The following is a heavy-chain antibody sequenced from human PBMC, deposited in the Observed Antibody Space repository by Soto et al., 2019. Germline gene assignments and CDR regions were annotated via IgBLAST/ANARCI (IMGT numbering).Heavy chain of an antibody. Sequence: QVQLLESGGGVVQPGRSLRLSCAASGFTFSSYGMHWVRQAPGKGLEWVAAIWYDGSNTYYADSVKGRFTISGDNSKNTLYLQMISLRAEETAVYYCARAGGWGRGTLVTVSS. CDR2: IWYDGSNT. D-gene: IGHD3-10*01. V-gene: IGHV3-33*01. J-gene: IGHJ2*01. CDR3: ARAGG. CDR1: GFTFSSYG.